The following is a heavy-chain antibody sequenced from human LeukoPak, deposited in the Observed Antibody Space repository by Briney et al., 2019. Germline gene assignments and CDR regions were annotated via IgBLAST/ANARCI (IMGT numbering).Heavy chain of an antibody. Sequence: SETLSLTCTVSGGSISSNSYYWSWIRQPAGKGLEWIGRIYTSGSTNYNPSLKSRVTISVDTSKNQFSLKLSSVTAADTAVYYCAREDYYDSSGYAHFDYWGQGTLVTVSS. J-gene: IGHJ4*02. CDR3: AREDYYDSSGYAHFDY. V-gene: IGHV4-61*02. D-gene: IGHD3-22*01. CDR1: GGSISSNSYY. CDR2: IYTSGST.